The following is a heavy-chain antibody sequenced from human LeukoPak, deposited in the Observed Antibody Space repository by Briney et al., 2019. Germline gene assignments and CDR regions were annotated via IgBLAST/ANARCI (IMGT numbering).Heavy chain of an antibody. D-gene: IGHD2-15*01. CDR2: INHSGST. CDR1: GGSISSSGYY. Sequence: SETLSLTCTVSGGSISSSGYYWSWIRQPPGKGLEWIGEINHSGSTNYNPSLKSRVTISVDTSKNQFSLKLSSVTAADTAVYYCARGPRYCSGGSCYRYYYYGMDVWGQGTTVTVSS. J-gene: IGHJ6*02. V-gene: IGHV4-39*07. CDR3: ARGPRYCSGGSCYRYYYYGMDV.